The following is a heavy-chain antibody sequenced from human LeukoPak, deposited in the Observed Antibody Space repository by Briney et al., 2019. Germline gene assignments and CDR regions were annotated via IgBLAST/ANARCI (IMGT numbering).Heavy chain of an antibody. Sequence: GGSLRLSCGASGFTFSSYWMTWVRQAPGKGLEWVASINQDGGEIHYVDSVKGRFTISRDNAKNSLYLQMNSLTAEDTAVHYCVRAHHPGGWFDPWGQGTLVTVSS. J-gene: IGHJ5*02. CDR3: VRAHHPGGWFDP. CDR2: INQDGGEI. D-gene: IGHD3-10*01. V-gene: IGHV3-7*04. CDR1: GFTFSSYW.